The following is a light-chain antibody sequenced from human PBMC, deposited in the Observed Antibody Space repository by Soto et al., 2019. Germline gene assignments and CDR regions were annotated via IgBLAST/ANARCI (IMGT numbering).Light chain of an antibody. J-gene: IGKJ5*01. V-gene: IGKV3-11*01. Sequence: EIVLIQSPATLSLSPGERATLSCRASPSVANFVAWYQQKPGQAPRLLIYGAFNRATGIPARFSGSGSGTDFTLTISSLEPDDAAVYYCQQRNVWPPVTFGQGTRLEIK. CDR2: GAF. CDR1: PSVANF. CDR3: QQRNVWPPVT.